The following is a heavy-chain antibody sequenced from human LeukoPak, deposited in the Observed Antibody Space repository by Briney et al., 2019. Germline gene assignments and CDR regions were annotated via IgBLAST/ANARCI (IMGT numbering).Heavy chain of an antibody. CDR1: GFTFHIYA. D-gene: IGHD1-14*01. J-gene: IGHJ4*02. V-gene: IGHV3-30-3*01. CDR3: ARGWEPFDY. CDR2: ISYDGSKK. Sequence: GGSLRLSCAASGFTFHIYAMHWVRQAPGKGLEWVTVISYDGSKKYYADSVKGRFTVSRDNSKNTLYVQMNSLRPEDTAVYYCARGWEPFDYWGQGSLVTVSS.